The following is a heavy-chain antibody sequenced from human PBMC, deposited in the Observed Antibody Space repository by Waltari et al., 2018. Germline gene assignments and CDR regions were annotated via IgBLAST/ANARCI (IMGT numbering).Heavy chain of an antibody. J-gene: IGHJ6*03. CDR1: GGTFSSYA. D-gene: IGHD2-15*01. V-gene: IGHV1-69*04. Sequence: QVQLVQSGAEVKKPGSSVKVSCKASGGTFSSYAISWVRQAPGQGLEWMGGIIPILGIANYAQKFQGRVTITADESTSTAYMELSSLRSEDTAVYYCAIPSRGGRYCSGGSCYYYYMDVWGKGTTVTVSS. CDR3: AIPSRGGRYCSGGSCYYYYMDV. CDR2: IIPILGIA.